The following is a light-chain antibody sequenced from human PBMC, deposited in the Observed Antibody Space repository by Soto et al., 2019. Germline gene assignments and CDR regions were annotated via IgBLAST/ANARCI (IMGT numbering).Light chain of an antibody. Sequence: IQLTQSPSSLSASVGDRVTITCRASQGISSYLAWYQQKPGKAPKLLIYGASTLDGGVPFRFSGSGSGTDFTLIISSVQPEDFATYYCQQLNTYPITFGQGTRLEIK. CDR1: QGISSY. CDR2: GAS. J-gene: IGKJ5*01. CDR3: QQLNTYPIT. V-gene: IGKV1-9*01.